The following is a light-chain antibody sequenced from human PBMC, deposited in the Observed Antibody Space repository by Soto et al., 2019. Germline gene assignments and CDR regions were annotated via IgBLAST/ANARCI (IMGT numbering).Light chain of an antibody. J-gene: IGKJ4*01. CDR3: QQRSNWPLT. CDR1: QTIRNY. Sequence: EIVLTQSPATLALSPGERATLSCRASQTIRNYLAWYQQKPGQAPRLLIYDASNRAAGIPARFSGSGSATDFTLTISSLEPEDVAVYHCQQRSNWPLTFGGGTKVEI. CDR2: DAS. V-gene: IGKV3-11*01.